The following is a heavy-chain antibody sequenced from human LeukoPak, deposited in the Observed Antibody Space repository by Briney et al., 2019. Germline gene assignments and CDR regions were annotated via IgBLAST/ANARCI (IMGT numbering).Heavy chain of an antibody. CDR2: IIPIFGTA. CDR1: GGTFSSYA. J-gene: IGHJ6*03. CDR3: ARVGPGWELLTGDYYYYYMDV. Sequence: ASVKVSCKASGGTFSSYAISWVRQAPGQGLEWMGGIIPIFGTANYAQKFQGRVTITADKSTSTAYMELSSLRSEDTAVYYCARVGPGWELLTGDYYYYYMDVWGKGTTVTISS. V-gene: IGHV1-69*06. D-gene: IGHD1-26*01.